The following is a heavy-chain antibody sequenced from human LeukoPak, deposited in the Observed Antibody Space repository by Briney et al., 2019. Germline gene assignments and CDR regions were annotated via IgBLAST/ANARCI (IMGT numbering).Heavy chain of an antibody. V-gene: IGHV4-59*01. Sequence: SETLSLTCTVSGGSISSYYWSWIRQPPGKGLEWIGYIYYSGSTNYNPSLKSRVTISVDTSKNQFSLKLSSVTAADTAVYYCARGLSDYYYYYMDVWGKGTTVTISS. CDR2: IYYSGST. D-gene: IGHD2/OR15-2a*01. CDR3: ARGLSDYYYYYMDV. CDR1: GGSISSYY. J-gene: IGHJ6*03.